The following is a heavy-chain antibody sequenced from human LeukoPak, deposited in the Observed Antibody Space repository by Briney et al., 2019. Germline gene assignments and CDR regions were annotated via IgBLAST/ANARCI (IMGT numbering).Heavy chain of an antibody. D-gene: IGHD4-17*01. CDR2: IKQDGSEK. V-gene: IGHV3-7*01. CDR3: ASAGPYGDTLDY. Sequence: GGSLRLSCAASGFTFSSYWMSWVRQAPGKGLEWVANIKQDGSEKYYVDSVKGRFTISGDNAKNSLYLQMNSLRAEDTAVYYCASAGPYGDTLDYWGQGTLVTVSS. CDR1: GFTFSSYW. J-gene: IGHJ4*02.